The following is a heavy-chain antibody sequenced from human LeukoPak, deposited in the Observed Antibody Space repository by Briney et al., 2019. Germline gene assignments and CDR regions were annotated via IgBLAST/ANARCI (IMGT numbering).Heavy chain of an antibody. CDR2: ISYDGSNK. Sequence: PGRSLRLSCAASGFTFSSYGMHWVRQAPGKGLEWVAVISYDGSNKYYADSVKGRFTISRDNSKNTLYLRMNSLRAEDTAVYYCAKDPQDTAMLNPLVDSWGQGTLVTVSS. CDR1: GFTFSSYG. V-gene: IGHV3-30*18. J-gene: IGHJ4*02. CDR3: AKDPQDTAMLNPLVDS. D-gene: IGHD5-18*01.